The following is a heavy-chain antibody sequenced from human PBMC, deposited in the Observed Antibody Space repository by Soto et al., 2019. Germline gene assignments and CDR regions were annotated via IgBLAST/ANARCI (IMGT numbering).Heavy chain of an antibody. CDR1: GFTFRSYA. CDR3: AKGNGAAGGRGAYFRS. V-gene: IGHV3-23*01. Sequence: QLLESGGGLVQPGGSLRLSCATSGFTFRSYAMSWVRQAPGKGLEWVSTITSSGGNTFYAGSVKGRFTISRDNSKSTLALQSNSLKAEDTAIYYCAKGNGAAGGRGAYFRSWGQGTLVTVSS. J-gene: IGHJ4*02. CDR2: ITSSGGNT. D-gene: IGHD6-13*01.